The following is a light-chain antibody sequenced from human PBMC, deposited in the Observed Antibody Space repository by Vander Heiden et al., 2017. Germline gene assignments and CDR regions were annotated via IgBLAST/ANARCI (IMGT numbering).Light chain of an antibody. CDR2: GNT. CDR3: QSYDSSLSHNWV. CDR1: SPNIGAGYD. V-gene: IGLV1-40*01. Sequence: QSVLTQPPSVSGAPGQRVTISCTGSSPNIGAGYDVHWYQQLPGTVPKLVIYGNTNRPSGVPDRFSGSKSGTSASLAITGLQAEDEADYYCQSYDSSLSHNWVFGGGTKLTVL. J-gene: IGLJ3*02.